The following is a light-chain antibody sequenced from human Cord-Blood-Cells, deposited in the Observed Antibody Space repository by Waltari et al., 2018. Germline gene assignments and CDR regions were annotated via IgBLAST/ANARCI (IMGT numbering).Light chain of an antibody. Sequence: SYELTQPPSVSVSPGQTASITCSGDKLGDKYACLYQQKPGQSPVLVIYQDSKRPSGIPGRFAGSNSGNTATLTISGTQAMDEADYYCQAWDSSTYVFGTGTKVTVL. CDR3: QAWDSSTYV. CDR2: QDS. CDR1: KLGDKY. J-gene: IGLJ1*01. V-gene: IGLV3-1*01.